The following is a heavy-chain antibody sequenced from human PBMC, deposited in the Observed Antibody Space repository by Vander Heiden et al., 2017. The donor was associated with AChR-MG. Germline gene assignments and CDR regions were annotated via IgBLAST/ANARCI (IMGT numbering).Heavy chain of an antibody. D-gene: IGHD3-3*01. CDR1: GFTFSSYA. CDR2: ISGSGGST. CDR3: ASSPTGGSWSGYYIPYYFDY. V-gene: IGHV3-23*01. Sequence: EVQLLESGGGLVQPGGSLRLSCAASGFTFSSYAMSWVRQAPGKGLEWVSAISGSGGSTYYADSVKGRFTISRDNSKNTLYLQMNSLRAEDTAVYYCASSPTGGSWSGYYIPYYFDYWGQGTLVTVSS. J-gene: IGHJ4*02.